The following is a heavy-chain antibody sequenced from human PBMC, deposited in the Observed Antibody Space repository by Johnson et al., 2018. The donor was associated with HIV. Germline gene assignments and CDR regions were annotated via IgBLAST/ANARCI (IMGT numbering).Heavy chain of an antibody. V-gene: IGHV3-30*02. CDR3: VRSIQLWLPGAFDI. CDR2: IRYDGSSK. Sequence: QMLLVESGGGVVQPGGSLRLSCAASGFTFNSYGMDWVRQAPGKGLEWVAFIRYDGSSKYYADSVKGRFTISRDNAKNSLYLQMNSLRAEDTAVYYCVRSIQLWLPGAFDIWGQGTMVTVSS. D-gene: IGHD5-18*01. CDR1: GFTFNSYG. J-gene: IGHJ3*02.